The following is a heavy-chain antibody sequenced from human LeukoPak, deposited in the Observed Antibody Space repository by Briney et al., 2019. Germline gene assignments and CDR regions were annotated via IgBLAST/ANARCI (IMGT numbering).Heavy chain of an antibody. CDR3: ARDSSSSWYRTFDY. V-gene: IGHV3-66*01. CDR2: IYSGGST. Sequence: GGSLRLSCAASGFTVSSNYMSWVRQAPGKGLEWVSVIYSGGSTYYADSVKGRFTISRDNSKNTLYLQMNSLRAEDTAVYYCARDSSSSWYRTFDYWGQGTLVTVSS. CDR1: GFTVSSNY. J-gene: IGHJ4*02. D-gene: IGHD6-13*01.